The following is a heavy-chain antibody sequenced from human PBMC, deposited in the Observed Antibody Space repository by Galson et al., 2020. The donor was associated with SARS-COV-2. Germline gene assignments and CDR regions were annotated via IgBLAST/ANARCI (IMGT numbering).Heavy chain of an antibody. D-gene: IGHD3-10*01. CDR3: ADDRNRGQHCEF. V-gene: IGHV2-5*02. CDR1: GFSLPTSGVG. Sequence: KMSGPTLVKPTQTLTLTCTFSGFSLPTSGVGVGWIRQPPGKALKWLALIYWDDDKRYSPSLKSRLTVTKDTTKNQVVLTMTNMDPVGTATYYCADDRNRGQHCEFGGQGTLVTVSS. CDR2: IYWDDDK. J-gene: IGHJ4*02.